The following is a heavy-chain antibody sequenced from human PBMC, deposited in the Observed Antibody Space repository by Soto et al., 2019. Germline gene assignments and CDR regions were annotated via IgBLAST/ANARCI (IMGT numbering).Heavy chain of an antibody. J-gene: IGHJ3*02. V-gene: IGHV4-59*01. Sequence: PSETLSLTCSVSGGSISSYYWSWIRQPPGKGLEWIGYIYYSGSTNYNPSLKSRVTISVDTSKNQFSLKLSSVTAADTAVYYCARAPRLGYCSGGSCYGQDAFDIWGQGTMVTVSS. CDR1: GGSISSYY. D-gene: IGHD2-15*01. CDR2: IYYSGST. CDR3: ARAPRLGYCSGGSCYGQDAFDI.